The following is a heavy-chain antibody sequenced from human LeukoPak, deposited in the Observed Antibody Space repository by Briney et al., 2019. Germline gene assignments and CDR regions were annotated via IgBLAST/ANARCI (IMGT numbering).Heavy chain of an antibody. CDR1: GYTFTDYY. Sequence: ASVKVSCKVSGYTFTDYYMHRVQQAPGKGLEWMGLVDPEDGETIYAEKFQGRVTITADTSTDTAYMELSSLRSEDTAVYYCATAYSKGPVDYWGQGTLVTVSS. CDR2: VDPEDGET. J-gene: IGHJ4*02. CDR3: ATAYSKGPVDY. D-gene: IGHD4-11*01. V-gene: IGHV1-69-2*01.